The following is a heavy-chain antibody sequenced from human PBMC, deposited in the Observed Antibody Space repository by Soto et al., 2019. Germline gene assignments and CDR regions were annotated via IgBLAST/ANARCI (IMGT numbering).Heavy chain of an antibody. CDR2: IIPILGIA. V-gene: IGHV1-69*02. Sequence: QVQLVQSGAEVKKPGSSVKVSCKASGGTFSSYTISWVRQAPGQGLEWMGRIIPILGIANYAQKFQGRVTITEDKSTSTAYMELSSLRSEDTAVYYCASELGYSYGLYYFDYWGQGTLVTVSS. J-gene: IGHJ4*02. D-gene: IGHD5-18*01. CDR3: ASELGYSYGLYYFDY. CDR1: GGTFSSYT.